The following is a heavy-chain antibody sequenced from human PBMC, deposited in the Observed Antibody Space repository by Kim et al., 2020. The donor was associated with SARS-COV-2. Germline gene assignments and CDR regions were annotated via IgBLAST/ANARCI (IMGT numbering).Heavy chain of an antibody. CDR1: GGTFSSYA. D-gene: IGHD3-9*01. CDR3: AREPPANYDILTGSGGYYYGMDV. J-gene: IGHJ6*02. V-gene: IGHV1-69*13. Sequence: SVKVSCKASGGTFSSYAISWVRQAPGQGLEWMGGIIPIFGTANYAQKFQGRVTITADESTSTAYMELSSLRSEDTAVYYCAREPPANYDILTGSGGYYYGMDVWGQGTTVTVSS. CDR2: IIPIFGTA.